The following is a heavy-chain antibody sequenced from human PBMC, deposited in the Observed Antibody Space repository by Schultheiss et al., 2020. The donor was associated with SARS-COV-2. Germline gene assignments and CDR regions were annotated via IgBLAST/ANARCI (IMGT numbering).Heavy chain of an antibody. Sequence: GGSLRLSCAASGFTFSSYGMHWVRQAPGKGLEWVAVIWYDGSNKYYADSVKGRFTISRDNSKNTLYLQMNSLRAEDTAVYYCARTRGVAGTFYYYGMDVWGQGTTVTVSS. CDR1: GFTFSSYG. CDR3: ARTRGVAGTFYYYGMDV. D-gene: IGHD6-19*01. V-gene: IGHV3-33*01. CDR2: IWYDGSNK. J-gene: IGHJ6*02.